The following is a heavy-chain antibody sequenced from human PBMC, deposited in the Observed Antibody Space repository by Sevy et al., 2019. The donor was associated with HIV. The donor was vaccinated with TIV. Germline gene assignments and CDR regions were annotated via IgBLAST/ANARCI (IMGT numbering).Heavy chain of an antibody. J-gene: IGHJ6*02. D-gene: IGHD2-8*01. CDR2: INHSGST. V-gene: IGHV4-34*01. CDR3: ARAGGCTNGVCPGGYYYGMDV. CDR1: GGSFSGYY. Sequence: SETLSLTCAVYGGSFSGYYWSWIRQPPGKGLEWIGEINHSGSTNYNPSLKSRVTISVDTSKNQFSLKLSSVTAADTAVYYGARAGGCTNGVCPGGYYYGMDVWGQGTTVTVSS.